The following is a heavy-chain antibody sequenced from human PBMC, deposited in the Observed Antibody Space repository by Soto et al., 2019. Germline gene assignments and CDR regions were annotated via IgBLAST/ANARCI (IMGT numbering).Heavy chain of an antibody. D-gene: IGHD3-10*01. CDR2: INHSGST. CDR3: ARRITMVRGVMPPYYYYYGMDV. V-gene: IGHV4-34*01. J-gene: IGHJ6*02. CDR1: VGSFSGYY. Sequence: PPEALSLTCAVYVGSFSGYYWSWIRQPPGKGLEWIGEINHSGSTNYNPSLKSRVTISVDTSKNQFSLKLSSVTAADTAVYYCARRITMVRGVMPPYYYYYGMDVWGQGTTVTVSS.